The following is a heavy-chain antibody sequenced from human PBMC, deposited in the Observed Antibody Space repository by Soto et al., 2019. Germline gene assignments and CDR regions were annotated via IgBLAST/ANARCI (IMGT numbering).Heavy chain of an antibody. Sequence: GGSLRLSCAASGFTFSSYAMSWVRQAPGKGLEWVSAISGSGGSTYYADSVKGRFTISRDNSKNTLYLQMNSLRAEDTAVYYCAKDRYCSGGSCYVGLDYWGQGTLVTVSS. CDR2: ISGSGGST. J-gene: IGHJ4*02. CDR1: GFTFSSYA. CDR3: AKDRYCSGGSCYVGLDY. D-gene: IGHD2-15*01. V-gene: IGHV3-23*01.